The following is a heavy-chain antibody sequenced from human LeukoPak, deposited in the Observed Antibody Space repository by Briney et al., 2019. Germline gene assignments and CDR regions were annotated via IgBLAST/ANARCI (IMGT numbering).Heavy chain of an antibody. V-gene: IGHV1-2*02. CDR1: GYTFTGYY. J-gene: IGHJ4*02. CDR3: ARSIVVVVAATYFDY. D-gene: IGHD2-15*01. Sequence: ASVKVSCKASGYTFTGYYMHWVRQAPGQGLEWMGWINPNSGGTNYAQKFQGRVTMTRDTSISTAYMELSRLRSDDTAVYYCARSIVVVVAATYFDYWGQGTLVTVSS. CDR2: INPNSGGT.